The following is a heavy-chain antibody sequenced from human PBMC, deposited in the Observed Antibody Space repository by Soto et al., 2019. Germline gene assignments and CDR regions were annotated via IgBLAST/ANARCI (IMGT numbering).Heavy chain of an antibody. CDR1: GFTFSSHG. V-gene: IGHV3-33*01. J-gene: IGHJ3*02. Sequence: QVQLVESGGGVVQPERSLRLSCVASGFTFSSHGMHWVRQAPGKGLEWVAVIWNDGSKRYYADSVQGRFTISRDNSKNTLYLQMNSLRAEDTAVYYCARDMITMVRVADAFDIWGQGTMVTVSS. D-gene: IGHD3-10*01. CDR2: IWNDGSKR. CDR3: ARDMITMVRVADAFDI.